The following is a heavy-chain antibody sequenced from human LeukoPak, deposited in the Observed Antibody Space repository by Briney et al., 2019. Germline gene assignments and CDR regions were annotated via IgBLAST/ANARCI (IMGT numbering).Heavy chain of an antibody. V-gene: IGHV3-23*01. D-gene: IGHD1-26*01. CDR1: GFTFSTYG. Sequence: AGSLRLSCEASGFTFSTYGMSWVRQAPGKGLEWVSAISGSGGSTYYADSVKGRVTISRDNSKNTLYLQVNSLRVEDTAVYYCAKDRLGAKMYFDFWGQGTLVTVSS. J-gene: IGHJ4*02. CDR3: AKDRLGAKMYFDF. CDR2: ISGSGGST.